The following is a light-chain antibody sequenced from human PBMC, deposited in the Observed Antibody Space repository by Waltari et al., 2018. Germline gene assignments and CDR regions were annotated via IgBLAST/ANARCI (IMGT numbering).Light chain of an antibody. Sequence: QSVLTQPPSASGTPGQKITTSCSGSTSNIGTNTSDWYQQLPGPAPKLLMYSNNLRPSGVPERFYGSKSGSSASLAIFGLQSEDDADYYCAAWDDSLKGVVFGGGTKVTVL. CDR2: SNN. CDR1: TSNIGTNT. CDR3: AAWDDSLKGVV. V-gene: IGLV1-44*01. J-gene: IGLJ2*01.